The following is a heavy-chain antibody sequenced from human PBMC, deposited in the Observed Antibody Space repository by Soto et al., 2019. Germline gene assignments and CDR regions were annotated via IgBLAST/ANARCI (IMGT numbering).Heavy chain of an antibody. D-gene: IGHD3-16*01. CDR1: GYTFTSYA. CDR3: ARANTLMINPDEPP. J-gene: IGHJ4*02. Sequence: ASVKVSCKASGYTFTSYAINWVRQAPGQGLEWMGWISAYNGNTKYAQRFQGRVTMTTDTSTSTAYMELRSLRSDDTAVYYCARANTLMINPDEPPWGQGTLVTVSS. CDR2: ISAYNGNT. V-gene: IGHV1-18*04.